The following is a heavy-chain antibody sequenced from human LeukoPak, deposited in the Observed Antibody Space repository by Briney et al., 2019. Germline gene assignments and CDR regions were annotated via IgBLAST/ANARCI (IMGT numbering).Heavy chain of an antibody. CDR1: GFTFSSYW. D-gene: IGHD2-2*01. Sequence: GSLRLSCAASGFTFSSYWMSWVRQAPGEGLEWVANIKLDGSEKYYVDSVKGRFTISRDNAKNSLYLQMNSLRAEDTAVYYCARDERTLAAMEYWGQGTLVTVSS. V-gene: IGHV3-7*01. CDR3: ARDERTLAAMEY. J-gene: IGHJ4*02. CDR2: IKLDGSEK.